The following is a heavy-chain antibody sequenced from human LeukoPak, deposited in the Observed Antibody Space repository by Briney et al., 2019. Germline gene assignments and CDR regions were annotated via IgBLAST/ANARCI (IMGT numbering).Heavy chain of an antibody. CDR1: GFTFGDYA. CDR2: IYSGGST. D-gene: IGHD2-15*01. Sequence: GGSLRLSCTASGFTFGDYAMSWVRQAPGKGLEWVSVIYSGGSTYYADSVKGRFTISRDNSKNTLYLQMNSLRVEDTAVYYCARGYCSGGSCYVYYYYGMDVWGQGTTVTVSS. V-gene: IGHV3-66*01. CDR3: ARGYCSGGSCYVYYYYGMDV. J-gene: IGHJ6*02.